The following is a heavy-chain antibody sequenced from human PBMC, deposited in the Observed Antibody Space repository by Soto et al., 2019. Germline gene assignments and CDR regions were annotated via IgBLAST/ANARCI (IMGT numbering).Heavy chain of an antibody. CDR3: AKLSCTSSTCYFPGWFDP. D-gene: IGHD2-2*01. CDR2: IYYSGST. CDR1: GDSIRSGNHY. Sequence: SETLSLTCIVSGDSIRSGNHYWSWVRQTPGKGLEWIGYIYYSGSTYYSPSLKSRVTISVDTSKNQFSLKLSSVTAADTAVYYCAKLSCTSSTCYFPGWFDPWGQGTLVTVSS. J-gene: IGHJ5*02. V-gene: IGHV4-30-4*01.